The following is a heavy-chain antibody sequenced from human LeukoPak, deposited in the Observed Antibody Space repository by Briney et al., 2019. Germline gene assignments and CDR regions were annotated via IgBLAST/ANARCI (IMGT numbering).Heavy chain of an antibody. CDR1: GFTFTDFW. D-gene: IGHD6-19*01. CDR3: ATGGGSGFGY. CDR2: MRPDGSEK. V-gene: IGHV3-7*01. Sequence: PGGSLRLSCAASGFTFTDFWLNWVRQAPGKGLEWVAHMRPDGSEKFYVDSVKGRFTISRDNAKNSLYLQMNNLRDDDTAVYYCATGGGSGFGYWGQGTLVPVS. J-gene: IGHJ4*02.